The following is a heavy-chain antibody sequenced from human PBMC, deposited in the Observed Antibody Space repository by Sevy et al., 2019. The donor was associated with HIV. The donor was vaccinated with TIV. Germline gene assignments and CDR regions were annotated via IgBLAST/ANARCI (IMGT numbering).Heavy chain of an antibody. CDR1: GFTFRSYG. CDR2: ISNDGGNQ. CDR3: AKDVSDGYNYFLDF. J-gene: IGHJ4*02. V-gene: IGHV3-30*18. D-gene: IGHD5-12*01. Sequence: GGSLRLSCAASGFTFRSYGMHWVRQAPGKGLEWLAVISNDGGNQYYADSVKGRFTISRDNSKNTVYLQMNSLRAEDTAMYYCAKDVSDGYNYFLDFWGQGALVTVSS.